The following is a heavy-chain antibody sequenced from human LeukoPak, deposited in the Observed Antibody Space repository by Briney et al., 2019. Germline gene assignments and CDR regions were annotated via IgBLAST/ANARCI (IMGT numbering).Heavy chain of an antibody. CDR3: SICLWWLRTGGAFDI. J-gene: IGHJ3*02. V-gene: IGHV3-20*04. D-gene: IGHD2-21*01. Sequence: GGSLRLSCAAPGFTFSSYEMNWVRHAPGKGLGWVSGINWNGGSAGYADSVKGRFTISRDNAKNSLYLQMNSLRAEDTALYYCSICLWWLRTGGAFDIWGQGTMVTVSS. CDR2: INWNGGSA. CDR1: GFTFSSYE.